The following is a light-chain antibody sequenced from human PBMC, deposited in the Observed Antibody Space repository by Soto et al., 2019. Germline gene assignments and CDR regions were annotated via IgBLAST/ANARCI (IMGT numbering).Light chain of an antibody. Sequence: SYELTQPPSVSVSPGQTASITCSGEKLGDKYACWYQQKPGQSPVLVIYQDNKRPSGIPERFSGSNSGNTATLTISGTQAMDEADYYCQAWDSSTAVVFGGGTKLTVL. CDR1: KLGDKY. CDR2: QDN. V-gene: IGLV3-1*01. CDR3: QAWDSSTAVV. J-gene: IGLJ2*01.